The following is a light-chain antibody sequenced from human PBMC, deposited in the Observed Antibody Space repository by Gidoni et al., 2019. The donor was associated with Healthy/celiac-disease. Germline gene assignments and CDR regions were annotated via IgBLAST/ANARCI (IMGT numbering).Light chain of an antibody. CDR1: QGISSY. Sequence: PSSFSASTGDRVTITCRASQGISSYLAWYQQKPGKAPKLLIYAASTLQSGVPSRFSGSGSGTDFTLTISCLQSEDFATYYCQQYYSYPITFGQGTRLEIK. CDR3: QQYYSYPIT. V-gene: IGKV1-8*01. CDR2: AAS. J-gene: IGKJ5*01.